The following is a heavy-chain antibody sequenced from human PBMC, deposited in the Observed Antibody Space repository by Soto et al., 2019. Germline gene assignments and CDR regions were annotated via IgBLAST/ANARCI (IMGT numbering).Heavy chain of an antibody. D-gene: IGHD3-16*01. CDR2: ISYDGSNK. J-gene: IGHJ6*02. V-gene: IGHV3-30*03. CDR3: ATDYDYVWGSPTRYRRFYYYYGMDV. CDR1: GFTFSSYG. Sequence: PGGSLRLSCAASGFTFSSYGMHWVRQAPGKGLEWVAVISYDGSNKYYADSVKGRFTISRDNSKNTLYLQMNSLRAEDTAVYYCATDYDYVWGSPTRYRRFYYYYGMDVWGQATTVTVSS.